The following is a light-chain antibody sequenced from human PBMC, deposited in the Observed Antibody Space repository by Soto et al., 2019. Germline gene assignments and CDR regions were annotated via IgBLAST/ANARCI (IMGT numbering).Light chain of an antibody. J-gene: IGLJ3*02. CDR1: TPNIGSNY. CDR2: RNN. CDR3: AAWDDTLNGQV. Sequence: QSVLTQPPSASGTPGQRVIISCSGKTPNIGSNYVYWYRHLPGTAPQLLIQRNNERPSGVPDRFSGSKSGTSVSLAISGLRSEDEATYYCAAWDDTLNGQVFGGGTKLTVL. V-gene: IGLV1-47*01.